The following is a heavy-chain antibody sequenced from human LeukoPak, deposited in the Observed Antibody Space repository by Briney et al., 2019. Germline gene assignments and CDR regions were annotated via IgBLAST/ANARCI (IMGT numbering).Heavy chain of an antibody. CDR2: ISRRSSNI. Sequence: PGGSLRLSCAASGFTFSSYSMNWVRQAPGKGLEWVSYISRRSSNIYYADSAKGRFTITRDDAKNSLYLQMNSLRAEDTAAYYCAREDNLGNYYNFYMDVWGKGTTVSVSS. CDR1: GFTFSSYS. CDR3: AREDNLGNYYNFYMDV. V-gene: IGHV3-48*01. D-gene: IGHD1-1*01. J-gene: IGHJ6*03.